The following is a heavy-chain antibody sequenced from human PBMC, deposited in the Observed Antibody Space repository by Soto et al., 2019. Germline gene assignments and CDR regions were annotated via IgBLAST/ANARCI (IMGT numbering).Heavy chain of an antibody. J-gene: IGHJ2*01. CDR3: GREAGDYSWYFDL. D-gene: IGHD4-4*01. CDR2: ISPDNGHT. CDR1: GYTFTSRG. V-gene: IGHV1-18*01. Sequence: QVQVLQSGPEVKEPGASVKVSCKTSGYTFTSRGIYWVRQAPGQGLEWMGWISPDNGHTNYVQRFQDRVTLTTDTSTSTAYMELRSLRSDDTAVHYCGREAGDYSWYFDLWGRGTPVTVS.